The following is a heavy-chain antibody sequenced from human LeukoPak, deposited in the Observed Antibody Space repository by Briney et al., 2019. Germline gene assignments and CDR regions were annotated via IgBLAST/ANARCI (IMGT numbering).Heavy chain of an antibody. V-gene: IGHV4-59*12. CDR2: IYYSGST. J-gene: IGHJ4*02. CDR1: GGSITNYY. D-gene: IGHD4-11*01. Sequence: SETLSLTCTVSGGSITNYYWTRIRQPPGKGLEWIGYIYYSGSTNYSPSLKSRVTISVDTSKNQFSLKLTSVTAADTAIYYCARVGWDDYIMSGLDSWGQGTLVTVSS. CDR3: ARVGWDDYIMSGLDS.